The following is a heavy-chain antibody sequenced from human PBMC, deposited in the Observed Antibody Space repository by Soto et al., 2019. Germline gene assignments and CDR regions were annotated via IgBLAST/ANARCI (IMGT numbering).Heavy chain of an antibody. Sequence: PSETLSLTCTVSGGSISSYYWIWIRQPPGKGLEWIGYIYYSGSTNYNPSLKSRVTISVDTSKNQFSLKLSSVTAADTAVYYCARGDYDSSGYYLGLAFDIWGQGTMVTVSS. CDR3: ARGDYDSSGYYLGLAFDI. CDR2: IYYSGST. V-gene: IGHV4-59*01. CDR1: GGSISSYY. J-gene: IGHJ3*02. D-gene: IGHD3-22*01.